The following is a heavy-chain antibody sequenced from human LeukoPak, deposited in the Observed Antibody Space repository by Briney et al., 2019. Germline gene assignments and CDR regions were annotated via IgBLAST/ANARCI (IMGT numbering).Heavy chain of an antibody. CDR1: GGXFSRYA. D-gene: IGHD1-14*01. Sequence: SVKVSCKASGGXFSRYALSGVRQAPGQGLEWMGRIIPMIGITNYAQSFQGRVTITADKTTNTAYMELSSLRTEDTAIYYCARLTDYLAGSVIGYWGQGTLITVSS. J-gene: IGHJ1*01. V-gene: IGHV1-69*04. CDR3: ARLTDYLAGSVIGY. CDR2: IIPMIGIT.